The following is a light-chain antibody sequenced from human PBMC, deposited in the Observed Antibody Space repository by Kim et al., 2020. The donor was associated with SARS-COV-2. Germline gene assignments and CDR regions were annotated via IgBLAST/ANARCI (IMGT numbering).Light chain of an antibody. J-gene: IGLJ3*02. CDR3: QVWDSSSDHWV. CDR1: NIGSKS. Sequence: APGKTARITCGGNNIGSKSVHWYQQKPGQAPVLVIYNDSDRPAGIPERFAGSNSGNTATLTISRVEAGDEADYYCQVWDSSSDHWVFGGGTQLTVL. CDR2: NDS. V-gene: IGLV3-21*04.